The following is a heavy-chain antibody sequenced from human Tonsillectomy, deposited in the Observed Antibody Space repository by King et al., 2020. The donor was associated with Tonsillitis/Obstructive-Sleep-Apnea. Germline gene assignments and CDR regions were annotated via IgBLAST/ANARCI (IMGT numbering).Heavy chain of an antibody. J-gene: IGHJ4*02. D-gene: IGHD3-16*02. V-gene: IGHV3-49*04. CDR2: XXSKAYGGTT. Sequence: LVESGGGLVQPGRSLRLSCTASGFTFGDYAMSWVRQAPGKGLEWVGFXXSKAYGGTTEYAASXKGRFTISRDXSKSIAYLQMNSLKTEDTAVYYCTRDNRDYVWGSYRPVDYWGQGTLVTVSS. CDR3: TRDNRDYVWGSYRPVDY. CDR1: GFTFGDYA.